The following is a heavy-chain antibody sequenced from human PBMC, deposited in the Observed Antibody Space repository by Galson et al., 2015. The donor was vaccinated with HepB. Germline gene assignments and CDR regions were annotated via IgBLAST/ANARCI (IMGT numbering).Heavy chain of an antibody. CDR1: GYTFTSYG. Sequence: SVKVSCKASGYTFTSYGISWVRQAPGQGLEWMGWISAYNGNTNYAQKLQGRVTMTTDTSTSTAYMELRSLRSDDTAVYYCARDPISSGYYYFDYYYGMDVWGQGTTVTVSS. D-gene: IGHD3-22*01. CDR3: ARDPISSGYYYFDYYYGMDV. CDR2: ISAYNGNT. V-gene: IGHV1-18*01. J-gene: IGHJ6*02.